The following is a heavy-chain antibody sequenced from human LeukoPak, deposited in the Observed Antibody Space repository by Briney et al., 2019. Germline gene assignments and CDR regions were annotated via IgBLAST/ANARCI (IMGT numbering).Heavy chain of an antibody. D-gene: IGHD6-19*01. CDR1: GFPVSSNH. J-gene: IGHJ4*02. Sequence: PGGSLRLSCAASGFPVSSNHMGWVRQAPGKGLEWVSVIFGGGKTSYAGSVQGRVSLSRDNAKNSLYLQMNSLRAEDTAVYYCARVGTSSSGWQFDYWGQGTLVTVSS. CDR2: IFGGGKT. V-gene: IGHV3-53*01. CDR3: ARVGTSSSGWQFDY.